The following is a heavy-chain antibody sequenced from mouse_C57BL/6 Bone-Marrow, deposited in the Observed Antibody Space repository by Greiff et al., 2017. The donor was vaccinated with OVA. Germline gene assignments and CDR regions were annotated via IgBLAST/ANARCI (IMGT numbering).Heavy chain of an antibody. J-gene: IGHJ3*01. CDR3: ARGDYYGRAWFAY. V-gene: IGHV1-81*01. CDR2: IYPRSGNT. CDR1: GYTFTSYG. D-gene: IGHD1-1*01. Sequence: VHLVESGAELARPGASVKLSCKASGYTFTSYGISWVKQRTGQGLEWIGEIYPRSGNTYYNEKFKGKATLTADKSSSTAYMELRSLTSEDSAVYFCARGDYYGRAWFAYWGQGTLVTVSA.